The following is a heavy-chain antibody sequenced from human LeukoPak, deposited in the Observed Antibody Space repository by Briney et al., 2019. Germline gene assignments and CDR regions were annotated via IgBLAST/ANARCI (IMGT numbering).Heavy chain of an antibody. Sequence: GGSLRLSCAASGFTFSSYSMNRVRQAPGKGLEWVSSISSSSSYIYYADSVKGRFTISRDNAKNSLYLQMNSLRAEDTAVYYCAREAAAGHDMDVWGKGTTVTVSS. CDR2: ISSSSSYI. CDR3: AREAAAGHDMDV. V-gene: IGHV3-21*01. CDR1: GFTFSSYS. D-gene: IGHD6-13*01. J-gene: IGHJ6*03.